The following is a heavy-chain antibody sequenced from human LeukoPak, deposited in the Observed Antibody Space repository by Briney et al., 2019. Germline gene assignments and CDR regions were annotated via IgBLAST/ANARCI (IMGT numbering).Heavy chain of an antibody. J-gene: IGHJ4*02. V-gene: IGHV3-7*01. Sequence: PGGSLRLSCAASGYRFSPYWMSWVRQTPGKGLEWVANIKPDGSERYYVGSVKGRFTISRDNAKDSLYLQMNSLRAEDTAVYYCARVRSGYYFDYWGQGTLVTVSS. CDR3: ARVRSGYYFDY. CDR1: GYRFSPYW. D-gene: IGHD3-3*01. CDR2: IKPDGSER.